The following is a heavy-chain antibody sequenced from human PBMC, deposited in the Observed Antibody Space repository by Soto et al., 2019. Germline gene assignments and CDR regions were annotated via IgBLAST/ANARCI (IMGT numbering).Heavy chain of an antibody. CDR1: GGTFSSYT. CDR3: ARTYGDYVGGNVQYFDY. Sequence: QVQLVQSGAEVKKPGSSVKVSCKASGGTFSSYTISWVRQAPGQGLEWMGRIIPILGIANYAQKVQGRVTITADKSTSTAYMELSSLRSEDTAVYYCARTYGDYVGGNVQYFDYWGQGTLVTVSS. D-gene: IGHD4-17*01. V-gene: IGHV1-69*02. CDR2: IIPILGIA. J-gene: IGHJ4*02.